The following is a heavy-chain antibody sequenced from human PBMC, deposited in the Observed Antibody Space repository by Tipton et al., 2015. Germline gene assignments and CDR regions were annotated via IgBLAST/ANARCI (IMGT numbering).Heavy chain of an antibody. CDR2: IYYSGST. CDR3: ARHKDSGTYPLDY. J-gene: IGHJ4*02. Sequence: TLSLTCTVSGGSFSDYYWSWIRQSPGEGLEWIGYIYYSGSTNYNPSLRSRVAMSMDTSKNQFSLTLTSVTAADTAVYYCARHKDSGTYPLDYWGQGTLVTVSS. V-gene: IGHV4-59*01. D-gene: IGHD3-10*01. CDR1: GGSFSDYY.